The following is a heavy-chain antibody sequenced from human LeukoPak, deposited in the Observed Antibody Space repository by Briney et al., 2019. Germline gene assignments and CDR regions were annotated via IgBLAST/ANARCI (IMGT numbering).Heavy chain of an antibody. D-gene: IGHD5-12*01. CDR1: GFTFDDYA. Sequence: GGSLRLSCAASGFTFDDYALHWVRQAPGKGLEWVSLTNGDGDSTYYADSFKGRFTISRDNREKSLYLQMNSLRTDDTALYYCAKDRGYSGDDSYFENWGQGTLVTVSS. J-gene: IGHJ4*02. CDR2: TNGDGDST. CDR3: AKDRGYSGDDSYFEN. V-gene: IGHV3-43*02.